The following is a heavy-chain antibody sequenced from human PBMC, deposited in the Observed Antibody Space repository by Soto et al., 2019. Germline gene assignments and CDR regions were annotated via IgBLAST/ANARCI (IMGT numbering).Heavy chain of an antibody. J-gene: IGHJ6*02. CDR2: ISHSGTTI. CDR1: GFTFSDYY. D-gene: IGHD2-15*01. Sequence: QVQLVESGGGLVKPGGSLRLSCAASGFTFSDYYMRWFRQAPGKGLEWVASISHSGTTIYSADSVKGRFTISRDNAKKSLFMQLVSLGAKDTALYYCARVQKFGGFNRVVGPRLIYSGLAVWGQGNTVNVPS. CDR3: ARVQKFGGFNRVVGPRLIYSGLAV. V-gene: IGHV3-11*01.